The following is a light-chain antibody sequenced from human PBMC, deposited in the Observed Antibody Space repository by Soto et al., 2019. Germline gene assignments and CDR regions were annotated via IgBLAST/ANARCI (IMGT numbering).Light chain of an antibody. CDR1: QSLGTN. CDR3: QQDNQWPRT. V-gene: IGKV3-15*01. Sequence: EIEMTQYPATLSVSPGERATLSCRASQSLGTNLAWFQQKPGQVPRLLIHGASTRATGIPARFSGSGSGTDFTLTISRLQSEDFAVYYCQQDNQWPRTFGQGTKV. CDR2: GAS. J-gene: IGKJ1*01.